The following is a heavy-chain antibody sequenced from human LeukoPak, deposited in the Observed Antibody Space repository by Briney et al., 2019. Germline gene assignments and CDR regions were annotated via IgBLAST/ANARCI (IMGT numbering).Heavy chain of an antibody. D-gene: IGHD3-9*01. CDR1: GFTFSSYA. V-gene: IGHV3-64D*06. CDR3: VKGGESYYDILTGYSPDY. Sequence: GGSLRLSCSASGFTFSSYAMHWVRQAPGKGLEYVSAISSNGGSTYYADSVKGRFTISRDNSKNTLYLQMSSLRAEDTAVYYCVKGGESYYDILTGYSPDYWGQGTLVTVSS. CDR2: ISSNGGST. J-gene: IGHJ4*02.